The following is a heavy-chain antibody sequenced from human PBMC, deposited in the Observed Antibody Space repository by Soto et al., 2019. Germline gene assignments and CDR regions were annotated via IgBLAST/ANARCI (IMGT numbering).Heavy chain of an antibody. CDR3: ARVGGVVVAATGYYYYGMDV. V-gene: IGHV3-21*01. J-gene: IGHJ6*02. CDR1: GFTFSSYS. D-gene: IGHD2-15*01. Sequence: VGSLRLSCAASGFTFSSYSMNWVRQAPGKGLEWVSSISSSSYIYYADSVKGRFTISRDNAKNSLYLQMNSLRAEDTAVYYCARVGGVVVAATGYYYYGMDVWGQGTTVTVSS. CDR2: ISSSSYI.